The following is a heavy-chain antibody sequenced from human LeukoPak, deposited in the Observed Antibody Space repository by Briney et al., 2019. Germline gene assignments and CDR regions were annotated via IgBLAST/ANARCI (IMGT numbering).Heavy chain of an antibody. CDR1: GFTFSNYA. V-gene: IGHV3-30*04. J-gene: IGHJ3*02. CDR2: ISYDGSNK. Sequence: PGGSLRLSCAASGFTFSNYAMHWVRQAPGKGLEWVAVISYDGSNKYYADSVKGRFTISRDNSKNTLSLHMNSLRAEDTAVYFCAKHAGGHDLDALDIWGQGTMVTVSS. D-gene: IGHD2-2*01. CDR3: AKHAGGHDLDALDI.